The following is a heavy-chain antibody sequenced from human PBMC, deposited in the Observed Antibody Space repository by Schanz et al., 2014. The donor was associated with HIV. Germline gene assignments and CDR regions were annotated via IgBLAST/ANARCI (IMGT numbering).Heavy chain of an antibody. V-gene: IGHV3-9*01. D-gene: IGHD3-22*01. Sequence: EVQLVESGGGLVQPGGSLRLSCAASGFTFSSYGMSWVRQAPGKGLEWVSSISWNSGSIDYADSAKGRFTISRDNAKNSLYLQMNSLRAEDTAVYYCAKVLIPMIAVPYYGMDVWGQGTTVTVSS. J-gene: IGHJ6*02. CDR1: GFTFSSYG. CDR3: AKVLIPMIAVPYYGMDV. CDR2: ISWNSGSI.